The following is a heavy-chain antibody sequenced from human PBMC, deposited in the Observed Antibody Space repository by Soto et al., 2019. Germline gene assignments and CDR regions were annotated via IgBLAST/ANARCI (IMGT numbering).Heavy chain of an antibody. CDR2: ISYDGSNK. Sequence: SGGSLRLPCAASGFTFRSYGMHWVRQAPAKGLEWVAVISYDGSNKYYEDSVKGRFTISRNNSKNTLYLQMNSLRAEDTGVYYCAKGGVGSTSNAFDIWGQGTMVTVSS. V-gene: IGHV3-30*18. CDR3: AKGGVGSTSNAFDI. CDR1: GFTFRSYG. D-gene: IGHD1-26*01. J-gene: IGHJ3*02.